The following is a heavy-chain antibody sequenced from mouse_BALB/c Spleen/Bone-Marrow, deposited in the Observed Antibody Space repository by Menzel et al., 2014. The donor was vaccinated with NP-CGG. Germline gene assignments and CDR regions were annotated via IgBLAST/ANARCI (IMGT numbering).Heavy chain of an antibody. V-gene: IGHV14-3*02. Sequence: VQLKQSGAELVKPGASVKLSCTASGFNIKDTYMHWVKQRPEQGLEWIGRIDPANGNTKYDPKFQGKATITADTSSNTAYLQLSSLTSEDTAVYYCAFYYYGSSLSAYWGQGTLVTVSA. D-gene: IGHD1-1*01. CDR2: IDPANGNT. CDR3: AFYYYGSSLSAY. CDR1: GFNIKDTY. J-gene: IGHJ3*01.